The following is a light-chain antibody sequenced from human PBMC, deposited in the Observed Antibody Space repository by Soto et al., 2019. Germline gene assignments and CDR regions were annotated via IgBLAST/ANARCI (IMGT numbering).Light chain of an antibody. CDR1: QGISNY. Sequence: IQLARSPSFLSASVGVRLTITCRASQGISNYLAWYQQKPGKAPKLLIYTASTLQSGVPSRFSGSGSGTEFTLTISSLQPEDFATYYCQQLTSYPISFGQGTGLEIK. J-gene: IGKJ5*01. CDR3: QQLTSYPIS. V-gene: IGKV1-9*01. CDR2: TAS.